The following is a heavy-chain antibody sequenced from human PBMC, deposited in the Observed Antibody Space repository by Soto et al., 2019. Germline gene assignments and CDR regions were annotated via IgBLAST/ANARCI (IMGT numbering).Heavy chain of an antibody. CDR3: ARVRYCSSTSCYLLAGYYYYYYGMDV. J-gene: IGHJ6*02. D-gene: IGHD2-2*01. V-gene: IGHV1-2*02. Sequence: ASVKVSCKASGYTFTGYYMHWVRQAPGQGLEWMGWINPNSGGTNYAQKFQGRVTMTRDTSISTAYMELSRLRSDDTAVYYCARVRYCSSTSCYLLAGYYYYYYGMDVWGQGTTVTVSS. CDR2: INPNSGGT. CDR1: GYTFTGYY.